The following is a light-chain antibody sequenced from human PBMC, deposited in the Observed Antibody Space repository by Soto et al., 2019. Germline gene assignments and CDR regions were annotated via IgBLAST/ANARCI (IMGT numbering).Light chain of an antibody. Sequence: QSALTQPASVSGSPGQSISISCTGTSSDVVTYNLVSWYQQHPGKAPTVLIYEGTKRPSGVSNRFSGSKSGNTASLTISGLQTEDEADYYCYSFAGSTTFSYVFGPGTK. CDR1: SSDVVTYNL. CDR2: EGT. J-gene: IGLJ1*01. CDR3: YSFAGSTTFSYV. V-gene: IGLV2-23*03.